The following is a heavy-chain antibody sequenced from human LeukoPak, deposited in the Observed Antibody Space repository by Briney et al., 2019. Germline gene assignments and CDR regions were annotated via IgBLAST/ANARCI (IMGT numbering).Heavy chain of an antibody. CDR3: ARGAGYYDSSGYYYY. D-gene: IGHD3-22*01. CDR2: INPSGGST. CDR1: GYTFTSYA. Sequence: ASVKVSCKASGYTFTSYAMNWVRQAPGQGLEWMGIINPSGGSTSYAQKFQGRVTMTRDTSTSTVYMELSSLRSEDTAVYYCARGAGYYDSSGYYYYWGQGTLVTVSS. V-gene: IGHV1-46*01. J-gene: IGHJ4*02.